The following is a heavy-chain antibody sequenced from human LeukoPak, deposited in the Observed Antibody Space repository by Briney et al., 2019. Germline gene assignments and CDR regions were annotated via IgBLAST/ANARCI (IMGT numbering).Heavy chain of an antibody. CDR2: ISAYNGNT. CDR3: ARADYGDYGDYYYGMDV. CDR1: GYTFTSYG. V-gene: IGHV1-18*01. D-gene: IGHD4-17*01. Sequence: ASVKVSCKASGYTFTSYGISWVRQAPGQGLEWMGWISAYNGNTNYAQKLQGRVTMTTDTSTSTAYMELRSLSSDDTAVYYCARADYGDYGDYYYGMDVSGQGTTVTVSS. J-gene: IGHJ6*02.